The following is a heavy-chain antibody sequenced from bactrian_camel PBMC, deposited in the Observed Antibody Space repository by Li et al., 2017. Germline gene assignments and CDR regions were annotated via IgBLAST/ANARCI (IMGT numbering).Heavy chain of an antibody. D-gene: IGHD5*01. CDR1: GYTRSSFC. CDR2: ITSDGVA. V-gene: IGHV3S26*01. CDR3: AGELPRFYGCPRPSLGWGY. J-gene: IGHJ4*01. Sequence: HVQLVESGGGLVQPGGSLTLSCAASGYTRSSFCMGWFRQAPGKEREWVAVITSDGVATYTDSVKGRFTISKDNAKSTLYLQMNSLKPEDTAMYYCAGELPRFYGCPRPSLGWGYWGRGTQVTVS.